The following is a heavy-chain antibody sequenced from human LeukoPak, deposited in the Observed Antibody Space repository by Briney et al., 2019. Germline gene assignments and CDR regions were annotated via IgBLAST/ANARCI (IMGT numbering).Heavy chain of an antibody. V-gene: IGHV4-59*01. D-gene: IGHD6-13*01. CDR1: GGSISSYY. Sequence: SETLSHTCTVPGGSISSYYWSWIRQPPGKGLEWIGYIYYSGSTNYNPSLKSRVTISVDTSKNQFSLKLSSVTAADTAVYYCARTRKQQLVLFDYWGQGTLVTVSS. CDR3: ARTRKQQLVLFDY. J-gene: IGHJ4*02. CDR2: IYYSGST.